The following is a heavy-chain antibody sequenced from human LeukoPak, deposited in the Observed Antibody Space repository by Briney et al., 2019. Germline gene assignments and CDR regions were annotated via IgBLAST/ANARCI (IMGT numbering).Heavy chain of an antibody. CDR3: ARGDYDILTGQTTSFDP. CDR2: ISAYNGNT. J-gene: IGHJ5*02. V-gene: IGHV1-18*01. Sequence: ASVKVSCKASGYTFTSYGISWVRQAPGQGLEWMGWISAYNGNTNYAQKLQGRVTMTTDTSTSTAYMELRSLRSDDTAVYYCARGDYDILTGQTTSFDPWGQGTLVTVSS. D-gene: IGHD3-9*01. CDR1: GYTFTSYG.